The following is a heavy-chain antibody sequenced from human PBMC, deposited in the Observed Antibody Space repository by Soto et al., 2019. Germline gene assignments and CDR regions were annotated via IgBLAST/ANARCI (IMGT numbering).Heavy chain of an antibody. J-gene: IGHJ4*01. CDR2: IYSGGST. V-gene: IGHV3-53*01. D-gene: IGHD3-10*01. CDR1: GFTVSSNY. CDR3: ARGSRENYYCSRGLYYFVY. Sequence: GGSLRLSCAASGFTVSSNYMSWVRQAPGKGLEWVSVIYSGGSTYYADSVKGRFPISRDNSKNTLYLYMNRLRAEDTAVYSIARGSRENYYCSRGLYYFVYLDQETLVAVSS.